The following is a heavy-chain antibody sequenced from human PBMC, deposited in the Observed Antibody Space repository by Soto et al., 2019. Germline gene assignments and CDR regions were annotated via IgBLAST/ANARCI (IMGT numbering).Heavy chain of an antibody. D-gene: IGHD2-2*01. CDR2: IYPGDSDT. CDR3: ARLQYCSSANCEDYFDY. CDR1: GYSFTNYW. Sequence: GESLKISCKGSGYSFTNYWIGWVRQMPGKGLEWMGIIYPGDSDTRYSPSFRGQVTISADKPISTAYLQWSSLKASDTAMYYCARLQYCSSANCEDYFDYWGQGTLVPVSS. J-gene: IGHJ4*02. V-gene: IGHV5-51*01.